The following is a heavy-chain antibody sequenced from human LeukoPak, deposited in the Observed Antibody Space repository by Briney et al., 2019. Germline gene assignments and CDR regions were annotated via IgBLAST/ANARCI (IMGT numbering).Heavy chain of an antibody. J-gene: IGHJ3*02. CDR2: ISYDGSNK. Sequence: GGSLRLSCAASGFTFSSYGMHWVRQAPGKGLEWVAVISYDGSNKYYADSVKGRFTISRDNSKNTLYLQMNSLRAEDTAVYYCAPMIVGHDAFDIWGQGTMVTVSS. V-gene: IGHV3-30*03. D-gene: IGHD3-22*01. CDR1: GFTFSSYG. CDR3: APMIVGHDAFDI.